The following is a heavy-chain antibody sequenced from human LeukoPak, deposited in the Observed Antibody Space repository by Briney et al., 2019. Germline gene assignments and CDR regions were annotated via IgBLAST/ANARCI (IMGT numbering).Heavy chain of an antibody. Sequence: SETLSLTCTVSGDSISSYYWSWIRQPPGKGLEWIGYIYYSGSTNYNPSLKSRVPISVDTSKNQFSLKLSSVTAADTAVYYCARGSLVRGAFDIWGQGTMVTVSS. D-gene: IGHD3-10*01. CDR1: GDSISSYY. J-gene: IGHJ3*02. V-gene: IGHV4-59*01. CDR3: ARGSLVRGAFDI. CDR2: IYYSGST.